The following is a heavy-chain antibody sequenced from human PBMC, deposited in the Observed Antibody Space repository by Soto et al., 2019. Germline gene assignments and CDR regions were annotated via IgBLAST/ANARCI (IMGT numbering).Heavy chain of an antibody. CDR1: GGSFRSYA. D-gene: IGHD5-18*01. CDR2: IIPIFGTP. V-gene: IGHV1-69*05. Sequence: QVQLVQSGAEVKKPGSSVKVSCKASGGSFRSYAVNWVRQAPGQGLECLGGIIPIFGTPNYAQKFHGRVSITPDEFPGTVYMGLISLTSEDTAVYYCAYSANHRYFFDSWGQGTLVTVSS. CDR3: AYSANHRYFFDS. J-gene: IGHJ5*01.